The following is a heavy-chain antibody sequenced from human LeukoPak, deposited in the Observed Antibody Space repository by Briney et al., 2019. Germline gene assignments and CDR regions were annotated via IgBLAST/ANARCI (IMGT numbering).Heavy chain of an antibody. Sequence: SETLSLTCAVSGGSISSGGYSWSWIRQPPGKGPEGIGYIYYSGSTYYNPSLKSRVTISVDTSKNQFSLKLSSVTAADTAVYYCARRAYSSGWVFDYWGQGTLVTVSS. CDR3: ARRAYSSGWVFDY. V-gene: IGHV4-30-4*07. CDR1: GGSISSGGYS. J-gene: IGHJ4*02. CDR2: IYYSGST. D-gene: IGHD6-19*01.